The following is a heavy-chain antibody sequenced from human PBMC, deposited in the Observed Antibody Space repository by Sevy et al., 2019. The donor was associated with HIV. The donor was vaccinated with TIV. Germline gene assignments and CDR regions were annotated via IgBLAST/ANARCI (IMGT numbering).Heavy chain of an antibody. Sequence: SETLSLTCTVSGGSISSSSYYWGWIRQPPGKGLEWIGSIYYSGSTYYNPSLKSRVTISVDTSKNQFSLKLSSVTAADTAMYYCARLRYYYDSSGYYYCFDYWGQGTLVTVSS. J-gene: IGHJ4*02. CDR2: IYYSGST. V-gene: IGHV4-39*01. CDR1: GGSISSSSYY. D-gene: IGHD3-22*01. CDR3: ARLRYYYDSSGYYYCFDY.